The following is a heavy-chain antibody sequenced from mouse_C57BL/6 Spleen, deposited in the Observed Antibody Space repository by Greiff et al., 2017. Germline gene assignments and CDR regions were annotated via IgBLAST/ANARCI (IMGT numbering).Heavy chain of an antibody. D-gene: IGHD1-1*01. CDR3: ARQSDYYGSNYYAMDY. CDR2: ISSGGSYP. J-gene: IGHJ4*01. Sequence: VQLKESGGDLVKPGGSLKLSCAASGFTFSSYGMSWVRPTPDQRLEWVATISSGGSYPYSPHSVKGRFTISRDNANNNRYRQMSSLKSKDTAMYYCARQSDYYGSNYYAMDYWGQGTSVTVSA. V-gene: IGHV5-6*01. CDR1: GFTFSSYG.